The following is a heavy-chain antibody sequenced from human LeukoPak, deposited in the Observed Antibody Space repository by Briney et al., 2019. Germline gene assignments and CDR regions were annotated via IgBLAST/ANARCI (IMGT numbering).Heavy chain of an antibody. D-gene: IGHD1-26*01. J-gene: IGHJ4*02. Sequence: DSVKGRFTIPRDNAKNSLYLQMNSLRAEDTAVYYCARDGGSYAPDYWGQGTLVTVSS. V-gene: IGHV3-11*01. CDR3: ARDGGSYAPDY.